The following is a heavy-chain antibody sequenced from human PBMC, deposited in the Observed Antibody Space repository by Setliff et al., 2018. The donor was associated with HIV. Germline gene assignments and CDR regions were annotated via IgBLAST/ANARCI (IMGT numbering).Heavy chain of an antibody. V-gene: IGHV3-48*04. CDR3: ARGGRLQYFDWPSYAMDV. D-gene: IGHD3-9*01. CDR2: ISGSDGTV. J-gene: IGHJ6*02. Sequence: QSGGSLRLSCVASKITFKTYSMNWVRQAPGKGLEWVSYISGSDGTVFYADSVRGRFIISRDDAKNSLYLQMNSLRAEDTAVYDCARGGRLQYFDWPSYAMDVWGQGTTVTVSS. CDR1: KITFKTYS.